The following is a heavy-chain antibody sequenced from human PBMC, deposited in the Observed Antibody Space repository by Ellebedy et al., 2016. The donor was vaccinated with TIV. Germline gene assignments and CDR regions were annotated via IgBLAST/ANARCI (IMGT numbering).Heavy chain of an antibody. D-gene: IGHD6-6*01. V-gene: IGHV1-2*04. CDR3: ARDTEHSRLYYV. Sequence: ASVKVSCKASGYTFTGYYMHWVRQAPGQGLEWMGWINPNSGGTNYAQKFQGWVTMTRDTSISTAYMELSSLRSEDTAVYYCARDTEHSRLYYVWGQGTTVTVSS. J-gene: IGHJ6*02. CDR2: INPNSGGT. CDR1: GYTFTGYY.